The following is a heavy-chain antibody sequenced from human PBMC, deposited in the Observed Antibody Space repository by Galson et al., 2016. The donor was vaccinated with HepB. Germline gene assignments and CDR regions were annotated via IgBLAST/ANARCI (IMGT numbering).Heavy chain of an antibody. CDR3: TALSYLGFDI. Sequence: SLRLSCAASGFTFSRYWMTWVRQAPGKGLEWVANIRQDGTENSYVDSAKGRFTISRDNAKDSLYLQMSSLGVEDTGVYYCTALSYLGFDIWGQGTMVTVSP. V-gene: IGHV3-7*01. J-gene: IGHJ3*02. D-gene: IGHD3-16*02. CDR2: IRQDGTEN. CDR1: GFTFSRYW.